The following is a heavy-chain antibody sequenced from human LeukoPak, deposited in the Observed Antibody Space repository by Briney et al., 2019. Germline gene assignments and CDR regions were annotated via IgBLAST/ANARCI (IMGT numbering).Heavy chain of an antibody. CDR3: ARDDDSYGSDN. V-gene: IGHV3-48*03. CDR1: GFTFSSYE. D-gene: IGHD5-18*01. J-gene: IGHJ4*02. CDR2: ISRSGSII. Sequence: PGGSLRLSCVAFGFTFSSYELNWVRQAPGKGLEWVLYISRSGSIIYYADSVKGRFTISRDNAKNSLYLQMNSLRAEDTAVYYCARDDDSYGSDNWGQGTLVTVSS.